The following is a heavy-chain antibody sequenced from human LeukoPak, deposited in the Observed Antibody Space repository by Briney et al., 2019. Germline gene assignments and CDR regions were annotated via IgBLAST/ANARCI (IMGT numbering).Heavy chain of an antibody. CDR1: GFTFSSYA. CDR3: AKIGGSYLWRPDTFDI. CDR2: ISGSGGST. Sequence: QTGGSLRLSCAASGFTFSSYAMSWVRQAPGKGLEWVSAISGSGGSTYYADSVKGRFTISRDNSKNTLYLQMNSLRAEDTAVYYCAKIGGSYLWRPDTFDIWGQGTMVTVSS. V-gene: IGHV3-23*01. J-gene: IGHJ3*02. D-gene: IGHD1-26*01.